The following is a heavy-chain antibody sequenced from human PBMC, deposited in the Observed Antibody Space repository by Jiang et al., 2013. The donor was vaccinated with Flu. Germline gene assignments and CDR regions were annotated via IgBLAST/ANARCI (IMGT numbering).Heavy chain of an antibody. J-gene: IGHJ4*02. D-gene: IGHD3-22*01. CDR2: ISAYNGKT. CDR1: GYTFTNYG. Sequence: SGAEVKKPGASVRVSCKASGYTFTNYGISWVRQAPGQGLEWMGWISAYNGKTNYAQKLQDRVTMTTDASTSTAYMDLRSLGSDDTAVYYCARAPRYDSSGSFDYWGQGTLVTVSS. V-gene: IGHV1-18*01. CDR3: ARAPRYDSSGSFDY.